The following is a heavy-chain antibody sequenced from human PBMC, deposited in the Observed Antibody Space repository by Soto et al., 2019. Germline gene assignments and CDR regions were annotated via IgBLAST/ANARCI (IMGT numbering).Heavy chain of an antibody. CDR3: ARGRSMRPGITIFGVVSPRYYYYGMDV. V-gene: IGHV1-8*01. J-gene: IGHJ6*02. Sequence: ASVKVSCKASGYTFTSYDINWVRQATGQGLEWMGWMNPNSGNTVYAQKFQGRVTMTRNTSISTAYMELRSLRSEDTAVYYCARGRSMRPGITIFGVVSPRYYYYGMDVWGQGTTVTVSS. D-gene: IGHD3-3*01. CDR1: GYTFTSYD. CDR2: MNPNSGNT.